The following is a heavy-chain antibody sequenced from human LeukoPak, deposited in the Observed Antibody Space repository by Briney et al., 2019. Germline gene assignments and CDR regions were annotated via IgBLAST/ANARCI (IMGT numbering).Heavy chain of an antibody. D-gene: IGHD6-19*01. Sequence: SVKVSCKASGYTFTSYDINWVRQATGQGLEWMGWMNPNSGNTGYAQKFQGRVTMTRNTSISTAYMELSRLRSDDTAVYYCARDRSGWYRPFDYWGQGTLVTVSS. J-gene: IGHJ4*02. CDR3: ARDRSGWYRPFDY. CDR2: MNPNSGNT. CDR1: GYTFTSYD. V-gene: IGHV1-8*01.